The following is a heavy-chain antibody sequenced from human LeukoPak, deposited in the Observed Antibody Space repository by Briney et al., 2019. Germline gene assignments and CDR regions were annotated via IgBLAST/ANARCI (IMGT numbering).Heavy chain of an antibody. J-gene: IGHJ4*02. Sequence: PSETLSLTCTVSGGSISSYYWSWIRQPPGKGLEWIGYIYYSGSTNYNPSLKSRVTISVDTSKNQFSLKLSSVTAADTAVYYCARSKSGAVAGTGYWGQGSLVTVSS. CDR3: ARSKSGAVAGTGY. CDR2: IYYSGST. V-gene: IGHV4-59*01. CDR1: GGSISSYY. D-gene: IGHD6-19*01.